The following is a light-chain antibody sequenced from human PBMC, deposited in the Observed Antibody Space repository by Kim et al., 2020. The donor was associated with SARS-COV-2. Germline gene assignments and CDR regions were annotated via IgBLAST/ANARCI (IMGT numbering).Light chain of an antibody. CDR3: QHYSRFPYT. CDR1: QNFTTW. V-gene: IGKV1-5*03. Sequence: ASLGESVTITCRASQNFTTWLACYQQNPGKAPNLLIYLASTLESGVPPRFSGSGSGTEFTLTINSLQPDDFATYYCQHYSRFPYTFGQGTKVDIK. CDR2: LAS. J-gene: IGKJ2*01.